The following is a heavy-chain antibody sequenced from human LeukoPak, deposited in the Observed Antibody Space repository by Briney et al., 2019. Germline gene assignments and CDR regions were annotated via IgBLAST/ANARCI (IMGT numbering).Heavy chain of an antibody. D-gene: IGHD3-10*01. CDR2: IYYSGST. Sequence: SETLSLTCTVSGGSISSYYWSWIRQPPGKGLEWIGYIYYSGSTYYNPSLKSRVTISVDTSKNQFSLKLSSVTAADTAVYYCARATLLWFGEFDYWGQGTLVTVSS. J-gene: IGHJ4*02. CDR3: ARATLLWFGEFDY. CDR1: GGSISSYY. V-gene: IGHV4-59*01.